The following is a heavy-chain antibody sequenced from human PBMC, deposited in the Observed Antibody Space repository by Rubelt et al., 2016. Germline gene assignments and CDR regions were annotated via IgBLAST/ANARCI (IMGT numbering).Heavy chain of an antibody. D-gene: IGHD2-8*02. CDR2: FDPENGET. V-gene: IGHV1-24*01. CDR3: GHLVYYYGMDV. Sequence: GKGLEWMGGFDPENGETIYAQKFQGSVTLTEDTSTDTAYMELSSLRSEDTAVYYCGHLVYYYGMDVWGQGTTVTVSS. J-gene: IGHJ6*02.